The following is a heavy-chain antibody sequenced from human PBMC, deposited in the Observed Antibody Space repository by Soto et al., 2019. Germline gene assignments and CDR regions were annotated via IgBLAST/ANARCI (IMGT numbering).Heavy chain of an antibody. CDR3: ARDQDVQLWPNDAFDI. J-gene: IGHJ3*02. V-gene: IGHV3-33*01. D-gene: IGHD5-18*01. Sequence: GGSLRLSCAASGFTFSSYGMHWVRQAPGKGLEWVAVIWYDGSNKYYADSVKGRFTISRDNSKNTLYLQMNSLRAEDTAVYYCARDQDVQLWPNDAFDIWGQGTMVTVSS. CDR1: GFTFSSYG. CDR2: IWYDGSNK.